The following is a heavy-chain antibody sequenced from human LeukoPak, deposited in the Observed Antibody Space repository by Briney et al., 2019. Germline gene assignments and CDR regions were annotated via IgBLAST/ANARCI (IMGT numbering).Heavy chain of an antibody. D-gene: IGHD5-18*01. CDR1: GFTFSSYW. CDR2: ISTDGSFT. Sequence: PGGSLRPSCAASGFTFSSYWMHWVRQGPEKGLVWVARISTDGSFTSYADSVKGRFTISRDNAKNTLYLQMNSLRDEDTAVYYCARGYGTVWGQGTLVAVSS. J-gene: IGHJ4*02. V-gene: IGHV3-74*01. CDR3: ARGYGTV.